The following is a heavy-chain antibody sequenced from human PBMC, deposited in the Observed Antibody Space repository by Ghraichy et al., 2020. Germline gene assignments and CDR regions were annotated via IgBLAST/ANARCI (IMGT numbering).Heavy chain of an antibody. J-gene: IGHJ4*02. D-gene: IGHD1-26*01. Sequence: SETLSLTCTVSGGSISSYYWSWIRQPPGKGLEWIGYIYYSGSTNYNPSLKSRVTISVDTSKNQFFLKLSSVTAADTAVYYCARMWGAQDYWGQGTLVTVSS. CDR1: GGSISSYY. CDR2: IYYSGST. CDR3: ARMWGAQDY. V-gene: IGHV4-59*01.